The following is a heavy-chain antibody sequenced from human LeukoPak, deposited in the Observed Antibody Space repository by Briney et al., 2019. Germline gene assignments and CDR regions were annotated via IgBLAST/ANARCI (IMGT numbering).Heavy chain of an antibody. D-gene: IGHD3-22*01. CDR2: IGAYNGNT. CDR3: ARDLGLYYYDSRDDAFDI. J-gene: IGHJ3*02. CDR1: GYTFTSYG. Sequence: ASVKVSCKASGYTFTSYGISWVRQAPGQGLEWMGWIGAYNGNTNYAQKLQGRVTMTTDTSTSTAYMELRSLRSDDTAVYYCARDLGLYYYDSRDDAFDIWGQGTMVTVSS. V-gene: IGHV1-18*01.